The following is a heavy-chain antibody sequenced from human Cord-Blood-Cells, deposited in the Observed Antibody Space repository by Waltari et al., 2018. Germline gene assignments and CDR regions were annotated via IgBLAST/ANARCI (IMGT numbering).Heavy chain of an antibody. CDR3: ARISGSGWYFDY. V-gene: IGHV4-39*01. D-gene: IGHD6-19*01. CDR1: GGSLSSSSYY. J-gene: IGHJ4*02. Sequence: QLQLQESGPGLVKPSETLSLTCPVSGGSLSSSSYYWGWIRRPPGVGLEWIGSIYYSGSTYYNPSLKSRVTISIDTSKNQFSLKLSSVTAADTAVYYCARISGSGWYFDYWGQGTLVTVSS. CDR2: IYYSGST.